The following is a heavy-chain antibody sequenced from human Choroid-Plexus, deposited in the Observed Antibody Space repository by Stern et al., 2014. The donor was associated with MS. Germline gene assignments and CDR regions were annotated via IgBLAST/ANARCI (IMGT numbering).Heavy chain of an antibody. J-gene: IGHJ5*02. CDR1: GSTFGSCA. D-gene: IGHD2/OR15-2a*01. Sequence: QVQLVESGGGVVQPGRPLRLSCVASGSTFGSCAMHWVLQAPGKGLEWVGGVSHDGSYKYYADSVKGRFTISRDNSQNTLYMQMSSLRPEDTAVYYCAKDRQYLTYFFDHWGQGSLVTVSS. V-gene: IGHV3-30*18. CDR2: VSHDGSYK. CDR3: AKDRQYLTYFFDH.